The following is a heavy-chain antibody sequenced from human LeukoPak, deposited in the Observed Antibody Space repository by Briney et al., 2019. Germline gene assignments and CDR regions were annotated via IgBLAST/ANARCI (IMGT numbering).Heavy chain of an antibody. V-gene: IGHV4-59*01. Sequence: SETLSLTCTVSGGFINTYYWSWIRQPPGKGLEWIDYIHYSGSTNYNPSLKSRLTLSVDTSNNQFSLRLGSVTAADTAVYYCARSLGATRYNLRYYFYYGLDVWGQGTTVTVSS. CDR3: ARSLGATRYNLRYYFYYGLDV. CDR1: GGFINTYY. CDR2: IHYSGST. J-gene: IGHJ6*02. D-gene: IGHD1-26*01.